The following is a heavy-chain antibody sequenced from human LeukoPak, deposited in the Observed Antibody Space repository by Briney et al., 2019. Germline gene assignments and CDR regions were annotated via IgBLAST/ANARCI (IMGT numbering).Heavy chain of an antibody. V-gene: IGHV3-23*01. Sequence: GGSLRLSCAASGFAFTSFGMSWVRQAPGKGLEWVSDISGSGGNTDYADSVKGRFTISRDNSKNTLYLQMDSLRTEDTAVYYCARDMDTSGHFSWFDPWGQGARVTVSS. CDR1: GFAFTSFG. CDR2: ISGSGGNT. J-gene: IGHJ5*02. D-gene: IGHD3-22*01. CDR3: ARDMDTSGHFSWFDP.